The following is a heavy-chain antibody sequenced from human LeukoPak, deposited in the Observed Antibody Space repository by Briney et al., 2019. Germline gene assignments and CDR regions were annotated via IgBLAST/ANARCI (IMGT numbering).Heavy chain of an antibody. CDR3: ATLPLYSSGWYFDY. CDR1: GGTFSSYA. D-gene: IGHD6-19*01. CDR2: IIPIFGTA. V-gene: IGHV1-69*06. J-gene: IGHJ4*02. Sequence: SVKVSCKASGGTFSSYAISWVRQAPGQGLEWMGGIIPIFGTANYAQKFQGRVTMTEDTSTDTAYMELSSLRSEDTAVYYCATLPLYSSGWYFDYWGQGTLVTVSS.